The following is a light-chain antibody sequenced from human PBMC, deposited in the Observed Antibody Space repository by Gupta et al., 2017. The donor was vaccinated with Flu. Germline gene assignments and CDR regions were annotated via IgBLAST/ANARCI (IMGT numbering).Light chain of an antibody. J-gene: IGKJ2*03. Sequence: DIQLTQSPSFLSASVGDRVTITCRASQGISTYLAGYQQKPGGAPKLLIYAASTLQSGVPSRFSGSGSGTEFTLTISSLQPEDVATYYCQQLNSYHVTYSFGQGTKLEIK. V-gene: IGKV1-9*01. CDR3: QQLNSYHVTYS. CDR2: AAS. CDR1: QGISTY.